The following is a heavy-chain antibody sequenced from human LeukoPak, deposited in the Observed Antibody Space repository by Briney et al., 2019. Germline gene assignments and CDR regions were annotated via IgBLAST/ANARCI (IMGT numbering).Heavy chain of an antibody. V-gene: IGHV3-30-3*01. CDR2: ISYDGSNK. J-gene: IGHJ4*02. Sequence: PGRSLRLSCAASGFTFSSYAMHWVRQAPGKGLEWVAVISYDGSNKYYADSVKGRFTISRDNSKNTLYLQMNSLRAEDTAVYYCARYSSGWSLDYWGQGTLVTVSS. D-gene: IGHD6-19*01. CDR3: ARYSSGWSLDY. CDR1: GFTFSSYA.